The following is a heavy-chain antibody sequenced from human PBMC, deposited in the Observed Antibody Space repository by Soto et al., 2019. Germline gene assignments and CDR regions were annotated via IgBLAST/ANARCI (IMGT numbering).Heavy chain of an antibody. CDR2: INPNSGGT. D-gene: IGHD7-27*01. Sequence: SVKLYCKASGYTFTGYYMHWVLQAPVQGLEWMGWINPNSGGTNYAQKFQGWVTMTRDTSISTAYMELSRLRSDDTAVYYCARDFYPWGSYYYYGMDVWGQGTTVTVSS. CDR1: GYTFTGYY. CDR3: ARDFYPWGSYYYYGMDV. V-gene: IGHV1-2*04. J-gene: IGHJ6*02.